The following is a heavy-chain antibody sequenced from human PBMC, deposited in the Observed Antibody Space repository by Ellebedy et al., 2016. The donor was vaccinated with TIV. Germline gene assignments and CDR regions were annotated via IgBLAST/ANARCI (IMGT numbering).Heavy chain of an antibody. CDR1: GGSITSYH. D-gene: IGHD6-13*01. V-gene: IGHV4-4*07. Sequence: SETLSLXXTVSGGSITSYHWSWIRQPAGKRLEWIGRVYPSGSVHPSGSSNYNPSLKSRVTMSVDTSKNQFSLKLTSVTAADTGVYYCARGGGSAWYLLNSWGQGTPVIVSS. CDR3: ARGGGSAWYLLNS. J-gene: IGHJ4*02. CDR2: VYPSGSVHPSGSS.